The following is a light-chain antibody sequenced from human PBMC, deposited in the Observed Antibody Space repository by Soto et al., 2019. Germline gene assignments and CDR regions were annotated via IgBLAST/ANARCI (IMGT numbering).Light chain of an antibody. CDR3: QHADSSPIRT. Sequence: IHMTQSPSSVSASLGDRVTLPXRSSEDISNWFAWYQQEPGXXPKLXXXAAXSLQSGVPSRFRGSGSGKDFTLTLSSRQPEDLATYYCQHADSSPIRTFGQGTRLEIK. V-gene: IGKV1-12*01. CDR2: AAX. J-gene: IGKJ5*01. CDR1: EDISNW.